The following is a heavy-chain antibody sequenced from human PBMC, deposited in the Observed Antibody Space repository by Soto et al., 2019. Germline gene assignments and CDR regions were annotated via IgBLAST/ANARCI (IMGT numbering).Heavy chain of an antibody. CDR3: AKDNYSNFHRSGMDV. V-gene: IGHV3-30*18. J-gene: IGHJ6*02. CDR2: ISYDGSNK. D-gene: IGHD4-4*01. CDR1: GFTFSSYG. Sequence: QVQLVESGGGVVQPGRSLRLSCAASGFTFSSYGMHWVRQAPGTGLEWVAIISYDGSNKYYADSVKGRFTISRDNSKSTLYLQMNSLRAEDTAVYYCAKDNYSNFHRSGMDVWGQGTTVTLSS.